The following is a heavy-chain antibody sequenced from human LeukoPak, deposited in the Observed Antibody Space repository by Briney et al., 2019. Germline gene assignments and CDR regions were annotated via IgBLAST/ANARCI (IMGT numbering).Heavy chain of an antibody. CDR1: GGSISSSSYY. D-gene: IGHD1-26*01. CDR3: ARTPARYSGSRPTY. V-gene: IGHV4-39*01. J-gene: IGHJ4*02. Sequence: PSETLSLTYTVSGGSISSSSYYWGWIRQPPGKGLEWIGSIYYSGSTYYNPSLKSRVTISVDTSKNQFSLKLSSVTAADTAVYYCARTPARYSGSRPTYWGQGTLVTVSS. CDR2: IYYSGST.